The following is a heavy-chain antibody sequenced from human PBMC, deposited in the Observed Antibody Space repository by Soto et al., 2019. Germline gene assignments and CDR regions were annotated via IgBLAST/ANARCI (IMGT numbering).Heavy chain of an antibody. CDR2: GDSDT. CDR3: ASLTGTTQSYGMDV. J-gene: IGHJ6*02. D-gene: IGHD1-20*01. Sequence: GDSDTRYSPSFQGQVTISADKSISTAYLQWSSLKASDTAMYYCASLTGTTQSYGMDVWGQGTTVTVSS. V-gene: IGHV5-51*01.